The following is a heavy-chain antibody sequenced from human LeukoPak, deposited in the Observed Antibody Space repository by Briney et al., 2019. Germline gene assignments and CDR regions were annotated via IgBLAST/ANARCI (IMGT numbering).Heavy chain of an antibody. CDR2: IYHSGST. J-gene: IGHJ4*02. V-gene: IGHV4-4*02. D-gene: IGHD3-9*01. CDR3: ARARIDWLLVFDY. Sequence: SETLSLTCAVSGGSISSSSWWSWVRQPTGKGLEWIGEIYHSGSTNYNPSLKSRVTISADQSKNQFSLKLNSVTAADAAVYYCARARIDWLLVFDYWGQGTLVTVSS. CDR1: GGSISSSSW.